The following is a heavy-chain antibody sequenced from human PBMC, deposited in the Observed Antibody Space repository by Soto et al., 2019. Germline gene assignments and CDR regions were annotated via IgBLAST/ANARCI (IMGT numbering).Heavy chain of an antibody. CDR1: GFTVGSNH. CDR3: ARDDGSDAFDI. CDR2: IKQDGSEK. J-gene: IGHJ3*02. Sequence: HPGGSLRLSCAASGFTVGSNHMTWVRQAPGEGLEWVANIKQDGSEKYYVDSVKGRFTISRDNAKNSLYLQMSSLRAEDTAVYYCARDDGSDAFDIWGQGTMVTVSS. V-gene: IGHV3-7*01. D-gene: IGHD6-25*01.